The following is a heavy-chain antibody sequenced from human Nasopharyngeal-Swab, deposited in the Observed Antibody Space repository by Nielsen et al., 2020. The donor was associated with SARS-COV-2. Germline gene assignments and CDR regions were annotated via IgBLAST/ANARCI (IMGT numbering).Heavy chain of an antibody. Sequence: PVAGQVSGWAGGLIPVFGTTHYSQKFQDRLRVTADASTDTAYMELSSLRSDDTAVYYCARAITYYYDGSGSPSYGLDVWGQGTTVTVSS. CDR3: ARAITYYYDGSGSPSYGLDV. V-gene: IGHV1-69*01. J-gene: IGHJ6*02. D-gene: IGHD3-22*01. CDR2: LIPVFGTT.